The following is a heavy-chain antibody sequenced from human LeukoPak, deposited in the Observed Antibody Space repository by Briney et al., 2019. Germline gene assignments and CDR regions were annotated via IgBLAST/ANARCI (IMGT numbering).Heavy chain of an antibody. CDR2: ISAYNGNT. J-gene: IGHJ5*02. D-gene: IGHD1-26*01. CDR3: ARDNAPMGSNWFDP. CDR1: GYTFTSYG. Sequence: GASVKVSCKASGYTFTSYGISWVRQAPGQGLEWMGWISAYNGNTNYAQKLQGRVTMTTDTSTSTAYMELRSLRSDDTAVYYCARDNAPMGSNWFDPWGQGTLVTVSS. V-gene: IGHV1-18*01.